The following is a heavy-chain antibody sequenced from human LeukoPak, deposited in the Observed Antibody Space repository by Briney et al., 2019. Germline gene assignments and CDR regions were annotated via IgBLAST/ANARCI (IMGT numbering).Heavy chain of an antibody. Sequence: ASVKVSCKPSGYTFTSYDIYWVRQAPGQGLEWMGWMNPNSGNTGYAQKFQGRVTMTRNTSISTAYMELSSLRSEDTAVYYCARGRRGIRTLGYWGQGTLVTVSS. J-gene: IGHJ4*02. CDR1: GYTFTSYD. CDR3: ARGRRGIRTLGY. CDR2: MNPNSGNT. D-gene: IGHD1-26*01. V-gene: IGHV1-8*01.